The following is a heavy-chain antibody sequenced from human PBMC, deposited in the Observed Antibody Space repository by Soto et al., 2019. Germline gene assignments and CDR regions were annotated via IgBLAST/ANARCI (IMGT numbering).Heavy chain of an antibody. Sequence: ASVKVSCKATGYTFTAYAMHWVRQAPGQSLEWMGWINPANGNTRYSQKFQGRLTITSDTSANTVYMELTSLRAEDTALYYCAKDLPGELLPTCFDSWGPGTLVTVSS. V-gene: IGHV1-3*01. CDR2: INPANGNT. D-gene: IGHD3-10*01. J-gene: IGHJ5*01. CDR3: AKDLPGELLPTCFDS. CDR1: GYTFTAYA.